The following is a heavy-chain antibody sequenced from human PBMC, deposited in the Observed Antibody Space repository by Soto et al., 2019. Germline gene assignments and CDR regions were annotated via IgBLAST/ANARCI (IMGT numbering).Heavy chain of an antibody. CDR2: ISGSDGST. CDR1: GFTFSSYA. V-gene: IGHV3-23*01. J-gene: IGHJ4*02. CDR3: ARRSSSWYFDY. Sequence: EVQLLESGGGLVQPGGSLRLSCAASGFTFSSYAMNWVRRAPGKGLEWVSVISGSDGSTYYADSVKGRFTISRDNSKNTLNLQMNSLRAEDTVVYYCARRSSSWYFDYWGQGTLVTVSS. D-gene: IGHD6-13*01.